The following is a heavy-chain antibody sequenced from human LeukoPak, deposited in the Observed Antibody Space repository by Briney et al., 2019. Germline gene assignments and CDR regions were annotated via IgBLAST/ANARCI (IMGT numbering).Heavy chain of an antibody. CDR1: GFTFSSYW. V-gene: IGHV3-74*01. D-gene: IGHD3-3*01. J-gene: IGHJ6*02. CDR2: INSDGSST. Sequence: GGSLRLPCAASGFTFSSYWMHWVRQAPGKGLVWVSRINSDGSSTSYADSVKGRFTISRDNAKNTLYLQMNSLRAEDTAVYYCARERGSGYGMDVWGQGTTVTVSS. CDR3: ARERGSGYGMDV.